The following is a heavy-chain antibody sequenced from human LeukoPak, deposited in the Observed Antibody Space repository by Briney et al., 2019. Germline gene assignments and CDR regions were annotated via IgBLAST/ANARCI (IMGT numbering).Heavy chain of an antibody. CDR2: IFPSGGEI. CDR1: GFTFSTFA. J-gene: IGHJ4*02. CDR3: ATYRQVQVPFEC. V-gene: IGHV3-23*01. Sequence: GGSLRLSCAASGFTFSTFAMIWVRQPPGKGLEWVSSIFPSGGEIHYADSVKGRFTISRDNSKSALSLQMNSLRAEDTAIYYCATYRQVQVPFECWGQGTLVTVSS. D-gene: IGHD5-18*01.